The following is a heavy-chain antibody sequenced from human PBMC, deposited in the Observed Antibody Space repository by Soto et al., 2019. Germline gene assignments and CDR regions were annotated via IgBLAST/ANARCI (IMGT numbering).Heavy chain of an antibody. Sequence: SPVKGSFKGSGGTFSSHAISGVRPAPGQGLAWMGGIIPIFGTENYAQKFQGRVTITADESTSTAYMELRSLRSEDTAVYYCPREEGEAARYRFDPWGQGTLVTVSS. D-gene: IGHD6-6*01. V-gene: IGHV1-69*13. CDR2: IIPIFGTE. CDR3: PREEGEAARYRFDP. CDR1: GGTFSSHA. J-gene: IGHJ5*02.